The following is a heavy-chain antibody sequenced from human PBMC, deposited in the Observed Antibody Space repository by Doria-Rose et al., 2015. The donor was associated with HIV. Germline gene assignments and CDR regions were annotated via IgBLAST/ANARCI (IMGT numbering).Heavy chain of an antibody. J-gene: IGHJ4*02. Sequence: QVTLKESGPVLVKPTETPTLTCTVSGVSLSSPGVGVSWIRQPPGKALEWLANIFSDDERSYKTSLKSRLTISRGTSKSQVVLTMTDTDPVDTATYYCARIKSSRWYHKYYFDFWGQGTLVIVSA. CDR2: IFSDDER. CDR1: GVSLSSPGVG. D-gene: IGHD6-13*01. V-gene: IGHV2-26*01. CDR3: ARIKSSRWYHKYYFDF.